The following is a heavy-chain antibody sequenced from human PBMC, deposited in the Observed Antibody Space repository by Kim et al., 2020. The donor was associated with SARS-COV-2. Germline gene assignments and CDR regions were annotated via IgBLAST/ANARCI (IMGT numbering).Heavy chain of an antibody. V-gene: IGHV1-18*04. CDR2: ISAYNGNI. J-gene: IGHJ4*02. Sequence: ASVKVSCKASGYTFTSYGISWVRQAPGQGLEWMGWISAYNGNINYAQKLQGRVTMTTDTSTSTAYMELRSLRSDDTAVYYCARLHRMITFGGVIDNNDYWGQGTLVTVSS. D-gene: IGHD3-16*02. CDR1: GYTFTSYG. CDR3: ARLHRMITFGGVIDNNDY.